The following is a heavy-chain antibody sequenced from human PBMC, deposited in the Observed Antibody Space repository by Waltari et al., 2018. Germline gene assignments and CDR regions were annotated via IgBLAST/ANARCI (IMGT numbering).Heavy chain of an antibody. Sequence: QVHLVQSGAEVKKPGASVKVSCQASGYPFRDYYILWVRRAPGQGLEWMGWINPISGGTNYAQKFQGRVTLTRDTSISTAYMDLSSLRSDDTAVYYCARVHRSAAGVWFDPWGQGTLVTVSS. CDR2: INPISGGT. CDR3: ARVHRSAAGVWFDP. CDR1: GYPFRDYY. V-gene: IGHV1-2*02. J-gene: IGHJ5*02. D-gene: IGHD6-13*01.